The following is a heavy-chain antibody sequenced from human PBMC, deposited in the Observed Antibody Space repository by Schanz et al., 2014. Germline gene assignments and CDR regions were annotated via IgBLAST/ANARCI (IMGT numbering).Heavy chain of an antibody. CDR2: IYYSGST. D-gene: IGHD5-12*01. CDR3: ARVLPGGGGAGGGYKWFDP. CDR1: GYSINTSDW. V-gene: IGHV4-28*03. Sequence: QVQLQQWGAGLLKPSETLSLTCAVSGYSINTSDWWGWIRQPPGKGLEWIGYIYYSGSTYYNPSLKSRVTMSVDTSKNQFSLKLSSVTAADTAVYYCARVLPGGGGAGGGYKWFDPWGQGILVTVSS. J-gene: IGHJ5*02.